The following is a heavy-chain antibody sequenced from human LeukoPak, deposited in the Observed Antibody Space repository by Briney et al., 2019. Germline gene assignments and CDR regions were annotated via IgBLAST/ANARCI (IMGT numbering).Heavy chain of an antibody. CDR2: IKQDGSEK. J-gene: IGHJ1*01. D-gene: IGHD6-19*01. V-gene: IGHV3-7*01. CDR3: ASSDSGWSPEYFQH. CDR1: GFTFNNYW. Sequence: PGGSLRLSCVASGFTFNNYWMSWVRQAPGKGLEWVANIKQDGSEKYYVDSVKGRFTISRDNAKNSLYLQMNSLRAEDTAVYYCASSDSGWSPEYFQHWGQGTLVTVSS.